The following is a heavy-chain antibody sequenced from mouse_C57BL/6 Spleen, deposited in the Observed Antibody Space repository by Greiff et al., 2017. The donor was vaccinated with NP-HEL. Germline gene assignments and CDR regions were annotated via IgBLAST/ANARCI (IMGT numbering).Heavy chain of an antibody. CDR2: IDPEDGET. CDR3: AREDDGSGGY. D-gene: IGHD1-1*01. V-gene: IGHV14-2*01. Sequence: EVKLVESGAELVKPGASVKLSCTASGFNIKDYYMHWVKQRTEQGLEWIGRIDPEDGETKYAPKFQCKATITADTSSNTAYLQLSSLTSEDTAVYYCAREDDGSGGYWGQGTTLTVSS. J-gene: IGHJ2*01. CDR1: GFNIKDYY.